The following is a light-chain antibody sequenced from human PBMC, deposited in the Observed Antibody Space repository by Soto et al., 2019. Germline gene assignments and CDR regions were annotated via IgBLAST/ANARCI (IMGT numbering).Light chain of an antibody. CDR1: QGISSY. J-gene: IGKJ1*01. CDR3: QQYYSYPR. Sequence: AIRMTQSPSSLSASTGDRVTITCRASQGISSYLAWYQQKPGKAPKLLIYAASTLQSGVPSRFSGSGSGTDFTLTISCLHTEDFATDYCQQYYSYPRFGQGTKVEIK. V-gene: IGKV1-8*01. CDR2: AAS.